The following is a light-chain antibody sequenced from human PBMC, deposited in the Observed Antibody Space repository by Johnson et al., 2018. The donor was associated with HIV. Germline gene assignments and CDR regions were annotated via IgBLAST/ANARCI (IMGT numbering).Light chain of an antibody. CDR2: DNN. CDR1: SSNIGNNY. CDR3: GTWDSSLSAYV. Sequence: QSVLTQPPSASAAPGQKVTISCSGSSSNIGNNYVSWYQQLPGTAPKLLIYDNNKRPSGIPDRFSGSKSGTSATLGITGLQTGDEADYYCGTWDSSLSAYVVGTGTKVTVL. V-gene: IGLV1-51*01. J-gene: IGLJ1*01.